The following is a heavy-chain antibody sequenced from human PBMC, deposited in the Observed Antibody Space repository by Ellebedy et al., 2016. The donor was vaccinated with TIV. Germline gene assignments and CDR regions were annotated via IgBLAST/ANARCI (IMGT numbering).Heavy chain of an antibody. CDR3: ARDAIMAAGMIWGMDV. Sequence: GGSLRLSCAASGFTFSSYWMHWVRQAPGKGLEWVALISYDGSNTYYADSVKGRLTISRDNSENTLYLQMDSLRAEDTAVYYCARDAIMAAGMIWGMDVWGQGTTVTVSS. CDR1: GFTFSSYW. J-gene: IGHJ6*02. D-gene: IGHD3/OR15-3a*01. CDR2: ISYDGSNT. V-gene: IGHV3-30*03.